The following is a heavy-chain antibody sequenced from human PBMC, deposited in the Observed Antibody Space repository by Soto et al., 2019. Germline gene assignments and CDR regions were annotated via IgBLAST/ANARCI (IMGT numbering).Heavy chain of an antibody. CDR1: GYSFTSYW. V-gene: IGHV5-51*01. CDR2: IYPGDSDT. J-gene: IGHJ6*02. Sequence: PRESLKISCKGSGYSFTSYWIGWVRQMPGKGLEWMGIIYPGDSDTRYSPSFQGQVTISADKSISTAYLQWSSLKASDTAMYYCARQPYYYDSSGHYYYYGMDVWGQGTTVTVSS. CDR3: ARQPYYYDSSGHYYYYGMDV. D-gene: IGHD3-22*01.